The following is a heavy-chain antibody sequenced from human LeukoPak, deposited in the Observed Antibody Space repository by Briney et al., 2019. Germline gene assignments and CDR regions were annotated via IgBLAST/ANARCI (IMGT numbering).Heavy chain of an antibody. Sequence: SETLSLTCAVYGGSFSGYHWTWIHQPPGKGLEWIGEINHSGSTNYNPSLKSRVTISVDSSKNQFSLRLSSVTAADTAVYYCARPLTGTSFDYWGQGTLVTVSS. V-gene: IGHV4-34*01. CDR2: INHSGST. D-gene: IGHD7-27*01. J-gene: IGHJ4*02. CDR1: GGSFSGYH. CDR3: ARPLTGTSFDY.